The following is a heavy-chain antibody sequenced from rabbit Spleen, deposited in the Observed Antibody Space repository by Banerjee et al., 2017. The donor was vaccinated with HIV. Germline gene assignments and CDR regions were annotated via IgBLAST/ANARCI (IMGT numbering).Heavy chain of an antibody. D-gene: IGHD4-1*01. V-gene: IGHV1S45*01. CDR2: INTATGKP. Sequence: QEELEESGGGLVKPEGSLTLTCKASGFSFSDRDVMCWVRQAPGKGLEWIACINTATGKPVYATWAKGRFTISTTSSTTVTLQMTSLTAADTATYFCARDLAGAIGWNFYLWGPGTLDTVS. CDR3: ARDLAGAIGWNFYL. CDR1: GFSFSDRDV. J-gene: IGHJ6*01.